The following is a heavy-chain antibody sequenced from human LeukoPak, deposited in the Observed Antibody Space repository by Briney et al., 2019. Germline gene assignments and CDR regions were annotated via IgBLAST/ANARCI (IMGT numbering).Heavy chain of an antibody. D-gene: IGHD2-21*01. V-gene: IGHV3-48*01. CDR2: ISSSSSTI. J-gene: IGHJ3*02. Sequence: GVSLRLSCAASGFIFSSYSMNWVRQAPGKGLEWVSYISSSSSTIYYADSVKGRFTISRDNAKNSLYLQMNSLRAEDTAVYYCASNRVVIQVDAFDIWGQGTLVTVSS. CDR3: ASNRVVIQVDAFDI. CDR1: GFIFSSYS.